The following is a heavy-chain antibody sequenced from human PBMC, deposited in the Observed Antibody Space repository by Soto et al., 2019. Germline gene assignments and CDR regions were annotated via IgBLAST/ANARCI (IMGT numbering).Heavy chain of an antibody. Sequence: GGSLRLSCAASGFTFSGFAMNWVRQAPGKGLEWISYIKTSTGTTHYADSVKGRFTISRDNEKDSVYLQMNSLRDEDTAVYYCARGSLINFDYWGQGALVTVYS. V-gene: IGHV3-48*02. CDR3: ARGSLINFDY. CDR2: IKTSTGTT. J-gene: IGHJ4*02. CDR1: GFTFSGFA.